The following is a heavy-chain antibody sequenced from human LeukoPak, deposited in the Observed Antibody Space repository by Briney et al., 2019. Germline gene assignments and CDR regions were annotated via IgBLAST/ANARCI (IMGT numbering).Heavy chain of an antibody. J-gene: IGHJ4*02. CDR2: IKSDGSST. V-gene: IGHV3-74*01. D-gene: IGHD5-18*01. CDR1: GFTFSSHW. CDR3: ARSRGYSYGDFDY. Sequence: GGSLRLSCAASGFTFSSHWMHWVRQAPGKGLVWVSRIKSDGSSTNYADSVKGRFTISRDNAKNTLYLQMNSLRAEDTAVYYCARSRGYSYGDFDYWGQGTLVTVSS.